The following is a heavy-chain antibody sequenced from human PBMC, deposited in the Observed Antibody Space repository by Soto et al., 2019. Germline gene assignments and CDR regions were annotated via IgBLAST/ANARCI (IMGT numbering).Heavy chain of an antibody. D-gene: IGHD3-16*01. J-gene: IGHJ6*03. CDR3: ARGPYYDLIWNYYYMDV. Sequence: VQLQESGPGLVKPSETLFLSCSVSGGSISGHYWSWVRQTPGKGLEWIGYMYYSGSTNYNPSLKSRVTISVDTSKNHFSLRLTSVTAADTAVYYCARGPYYDLIWNYYYMDVWGKGTTVTVSS. V-gene: IGHV4-59*08. CDR1: GGSISGHY. CDR2: MYYSGST.